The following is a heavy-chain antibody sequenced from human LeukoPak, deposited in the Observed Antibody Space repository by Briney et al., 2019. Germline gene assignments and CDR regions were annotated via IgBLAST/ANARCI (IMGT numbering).Heavy chain of an antibody. CDR3: ARVDSGRYYGHDY. V-gene: IGHV1-18*01. CDR2: ISGYNGNT. Sequence: GASVKVSCKASGYTFTSYGISWVRQAPGQGLEWMGWISGYNGNTNYAQKFQGRVTMTTDTSTSTAYMELRSLRSDDTAMYYCARVDSGRYYGHDYWGQGTLVTVTS. D-gene: IGHD1-26*01. CDR1: GYTFTSYG. J-gene: IGHJ4*02.